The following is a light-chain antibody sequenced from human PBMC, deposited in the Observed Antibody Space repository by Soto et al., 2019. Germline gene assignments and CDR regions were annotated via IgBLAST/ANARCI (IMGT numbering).Light chain of an antibody. CDR1: QSISSY. J-gene: IGKJ2*01. V-gene: IGKV1-39*01. CDR3: QQSYSTPMYT. Sequence: DIPMTQSPSSLSASVGDRATITCRASQSISSYLNWYQQKPGKAPKLLIYAASSLQSGVPSRFSGSGSGTDFTLTISSLQPEDFATYYCQQSYSTPMYTFGQGTKLEIK. CDR2: AAS.